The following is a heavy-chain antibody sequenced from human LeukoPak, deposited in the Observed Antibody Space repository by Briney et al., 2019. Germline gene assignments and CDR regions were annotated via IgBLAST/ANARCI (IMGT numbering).Heavy chain of an antibody. D-gene: IGHD5-18*01. V-gene: IGHV3-66*02. CDR3: ARGGGYSNGFDS. CDR1: GLTVSSNY. CDR2: IYSGGST. J-gene: IGHJ4*02. Sequence: GGSLRLSCTASGLTVSSNYMSWVRQAPGKGLEWVSVIYSGGSTYYADSVKGRFTISRDNSKNTLYLQMNSLRAEDTAVYYCARGGGYSNGFDSWGQGTLVTVSS.